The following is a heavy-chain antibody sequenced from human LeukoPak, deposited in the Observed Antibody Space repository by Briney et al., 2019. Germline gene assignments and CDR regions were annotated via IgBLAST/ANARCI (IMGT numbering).Heavy chain of an antibody. Sequence: SVRVSCKASGGTFSSYAISWVRQAPGQGLEWMGGIIPIFGTANYAQKLQGRVTITADESTSTAYMELSSLRSEDTAVYYCARSGSGSGSYGFWAKSRYYYGMDVWGKGTTVTVSS. D-gene: IGHD3-10*01. J-gene: IGHJ6*04. V-gene: IGHV1-69*01. CDR3: ARSGSGSGSYGFWAKSRYYYGMDV. CDR2: IIPIFGTA. CDR1: GGTFSSYA.